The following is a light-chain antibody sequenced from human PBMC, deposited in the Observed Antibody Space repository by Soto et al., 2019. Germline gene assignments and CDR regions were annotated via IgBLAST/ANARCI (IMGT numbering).Light chain of an antibody. V-gene: IGKV3D-20*02. Sequence: EIVLTQSPCTLSLSQGERATLSCRASQSVSSSFLSWYQQKPGQAPRLLIYDTSNRATGIPARFSGSGSGTDFTLTISSLEPEDFAVYYCQQRSNWPITFGQGTRLEIK. CDR2: DTS. CDR1: QSVSSSF. CDR3: QQRSNWPIT. J-gene: IGKJ5*01.